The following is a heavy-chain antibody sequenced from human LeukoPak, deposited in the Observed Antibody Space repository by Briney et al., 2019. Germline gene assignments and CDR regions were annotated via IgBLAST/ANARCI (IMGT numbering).Heavy chain of an antibody. Sequence: GGSLRLSCAASGFTVSSNYMSWVRQAPGKGLEWVSYISSSGSAIYYADSVKGRFTISRDNAKNSLYLQMNSLRAEDTAVYYCAELGITMIGGVWGKGTTVTISS. D-gene: IGHD3-10*02. CDR3: AELGITMIGGV. CDR1: GFTVSSNY. V-gene: IGHV3-11*04. CDR2: ISSSGSAI. J-gene: IGHJ6*04.